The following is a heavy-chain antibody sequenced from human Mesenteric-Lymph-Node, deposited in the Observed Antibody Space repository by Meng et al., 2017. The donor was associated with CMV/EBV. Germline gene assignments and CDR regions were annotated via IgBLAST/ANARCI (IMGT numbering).Heavy chain of an antibody. CDR1: GFTFRSYA. V-gene: IGHV3-30-3*01. CDR3: AKDPSGAYCHYGMDV. Sequence: GESLKISCGASGFTFRSYAMHWVRQAPGKGLEWVALISYDGSDEYYADSVKGRFTISRDNSQNTLYLRMNSLRPEDTAVYYCAKDPSGAYCHYGMDVWGPGTTVTVSS. CDR2: ISYDGSDE. D-gene: IGHD6-25*01. J-gene: IGHJ6*02.